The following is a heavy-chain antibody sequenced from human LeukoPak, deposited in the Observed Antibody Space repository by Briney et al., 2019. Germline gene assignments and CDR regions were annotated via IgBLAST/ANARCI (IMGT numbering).Heavy chain of an antibody. CDR1: GYTFTSYG. J-gene: IGHJ4*02. CDR2: ISAYNGNT. V-gene: IGHV1-18*01. Sequence: ASVKVSCKASGYTFTSYGISWVRQAPGQGLEWMGWISAYNGNTNYAQKLQGRVTMTTDTSTSTAYMELRSLRSDDTAVYYCARGTYYDSSGSMIDWGQGTLVTVSS. CDR3: ARGTYYDSSGSMID. D-gene: IGHD3-22*01.